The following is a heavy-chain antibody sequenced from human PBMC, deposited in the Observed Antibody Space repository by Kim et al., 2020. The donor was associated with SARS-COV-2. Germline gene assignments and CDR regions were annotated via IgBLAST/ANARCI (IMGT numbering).Heavy chain of an antibody. J-gene: IGHJ4*02. CDR3: AKDTTSLYYYGSGSYVN. Sequence: VKGRFTISRDNAKNSLYRQMNSLRAEDTALYYCAKDTTSLYYYGSGSYVNWGQGTLVTVSS. V-gene: IGHV3-9*01. D-gene: IGHD3-10*01.